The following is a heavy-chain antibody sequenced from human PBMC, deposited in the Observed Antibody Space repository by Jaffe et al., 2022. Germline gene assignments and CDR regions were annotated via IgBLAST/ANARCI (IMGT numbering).Heavy chain of an antibody. CDR1: GFTFGDYT. CDR3: TRSSVTYRGTYYFDY. D-gene: IGHD4-17*01. J-gene: IGHJ4*02. CDR2: IRSKAYGGTT. V-gene: IGHV3-49*03. Sequence: EVQLVESGGGLVQPGRSLRLSCIVSGFTFGDYTMSWFRQAPGKGLEWVGFIRSKAYGGTTEYAASVKGRFTLSRDDSKSLAYLQMNSLKTDDTAVYYCTRSSVTYRGTYYFDYWGQGTLVTVSS.